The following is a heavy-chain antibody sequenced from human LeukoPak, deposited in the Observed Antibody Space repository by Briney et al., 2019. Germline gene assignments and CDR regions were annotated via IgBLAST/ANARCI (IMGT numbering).Heavy chain of an antibody. CDR1: GFTFNTYN. V-gene: IGHV3-21*01. CDR3: ARDAYNGNYGDFYYYYMDV. Sequence: GGSLRLSCAASGFTFNTYNMNWVRQAPGKGLEWVSSITSSSTYTFYADSVKGRFTISRDNAKNSLYLQMNSLRDEDTAIYYCARDAYNGNYGDFYYYYMDVWGKGTTVTISS. J-gene: IGHJ6*03. CDR2: ITSSSTYT. D-gene: IGHD1-26*01.